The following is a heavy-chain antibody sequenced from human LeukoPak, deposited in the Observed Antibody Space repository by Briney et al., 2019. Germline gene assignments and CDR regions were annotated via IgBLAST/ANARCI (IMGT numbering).Heavy chain of an antibody. CDR1: GGSISSYY. CDR2: IYYSGST. V-gene: IGHV4-59*12. D-gene: IGHD3-22*01. CDR3: ARGGALWTMMN. Sequence: SETLSLTCTVSGGSISSYYWSWIRQPPGKGLEWIGYIYYSGSTNYNPSLKSRVTISVDTSKNQFSLRLSSATAADTAAYYCARGGALWTMMNWGQGTLVTVSS. J-gene: IGHJ4*02.